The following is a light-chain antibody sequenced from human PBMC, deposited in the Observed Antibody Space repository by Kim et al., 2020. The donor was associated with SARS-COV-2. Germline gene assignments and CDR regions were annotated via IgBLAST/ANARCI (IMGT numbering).Light chain of an antibody. V-gene: IGKV3-20*01. J-gene: IGKJ2*01. CDR2: GTS. Sequence: LSPVERATLSCRASQIVISSYLAWYQQKPGQAPRLLIYGTSSRATGIPDRFSGSGSGTDFTLTISRLEPEDFAVYYCQQYGSSPQTFGQGTKLEI. CDR1: QIVISSY. CDR3: QQYGSSPQT.